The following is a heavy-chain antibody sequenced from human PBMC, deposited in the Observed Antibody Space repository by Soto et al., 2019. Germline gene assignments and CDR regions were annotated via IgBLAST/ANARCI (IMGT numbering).Heavy chain of an antibody. Sequence: TSETLSLTCAVYGGSFSGYYWSWIRQPPGKGLEWIGETNHSGSTNYNPSLKSRVTISVDTSKNQFSLKLSSVTAADTAVYYCARAGYYDFWSALDLWGRGTLVTVSS. V-gene: IGHV4-34*01. J-gene: IGHJ2*01. CDR2: TNHSGST. CDR1: GGSFSGYY. D-gene: IGHD3-3*01. CDR3: ARAGYYDFWSALDL.